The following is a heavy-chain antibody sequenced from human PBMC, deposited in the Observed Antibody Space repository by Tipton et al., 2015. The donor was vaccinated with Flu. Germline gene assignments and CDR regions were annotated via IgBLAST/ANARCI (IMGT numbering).Heavy chain of an antibody. CDR1: GGSFSGYY. V-gene: IGHV4-34*01. D-gene: IGHD6-6*01. CDR3: ARRISSSSLYYYYGMDV. Sequence: GLVKPSETLSPTCAVYGGSFSGYYWSWIRQPPGKGLEWIGEINHSGSTNYNPSLKSRVTISVDTSKNQFSLKLSSVTAADTAVYYCARRISSSSLYYYYGMDVWGQGTTVTVSS. J-gene: IGHJ6*02. CDR2: INHSGST.